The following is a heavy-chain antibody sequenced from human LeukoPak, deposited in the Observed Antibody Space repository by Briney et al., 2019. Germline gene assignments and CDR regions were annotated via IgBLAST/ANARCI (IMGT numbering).Heavy chain of an antibody. CDR2: ISYDGSNK. CDR3: ARALGSIDY. Sequence: GSLRLSCAASGFTFSSYGMHWVRQAPGKGLEWVAVISYDGSNKYYADSVKGRFTISRDNSKNTLYVQMNSLRAEDTAVYYCARALGSIDYWGQGTLVTVSS. V-gene: IGHV3-30*03. D-gene: IGHD3-10*01. CDR1: GFTFSSYG. J-gene: IGHJ4*02.